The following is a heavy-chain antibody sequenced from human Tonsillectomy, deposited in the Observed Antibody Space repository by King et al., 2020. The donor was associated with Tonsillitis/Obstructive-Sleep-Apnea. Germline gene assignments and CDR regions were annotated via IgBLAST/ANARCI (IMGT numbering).Heavy chain of an antibody. Sequence: VQLVESGGGLVKPGGSLTLSCAASGFTFSDYYMTWLRQVPEKGLEWVSYIGPSSSFTRYADSVKGRFTISRDNAKNSLFLQMNSLRAEDTAFYYCARLLTTAPTGTYDYWGQGTLVIVSS. CDR1: GFTFSDYY. CDR3: ARLLTTAPTGTYDY. CDR2: IGPSSSFT. D-gene: IGHD3-22*01. J-gene: IGHJ4*02. V-gene: IGHV3-11*05.